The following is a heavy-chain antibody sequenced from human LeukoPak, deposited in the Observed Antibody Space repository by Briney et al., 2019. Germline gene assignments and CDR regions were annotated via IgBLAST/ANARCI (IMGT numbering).Heavy chain of an antibody. CDR2: IPYDGSNK. J-gene: IGHJ4*02. CDR3: AGVLLSYYYDSSGYYIDY. Sequence: PGRSLRLSCAASGFTFSSYAMHWVRQAPGKGLEWVAVIPYDGSNKYYADSVKGRFTISRDNSKNTLYLQMNSLRAEDTAVYYCAGVLLSYYYDSSGYYIDYWGQGTLVTVSS. D-gene: IGHD3-22*01. CDR1: GFTFSSYA. V-gene: IGHV3-30*04.